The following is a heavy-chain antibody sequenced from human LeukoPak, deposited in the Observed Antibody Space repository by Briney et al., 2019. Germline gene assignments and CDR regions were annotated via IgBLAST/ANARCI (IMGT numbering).Heavy chain of an antibody. CDR1: GYTFTSYD. CDR2: MNPNSGNT. J-gene: IGHJ4*02. V-gene: IGHV1-8*01. CDR3: ASGPRRYCSSTSCYVKDY. Sequence: ASVKVPCKASGYTFTSYDINWVRQATGQGLEWMGWMNPNSGNTGYAQKFQGRVTMTRNTSISTAYMELSSLRSEDTAVYYCASGPRRYCSSTSCYVKDYWGQGTLVTVSS. D-gene: IGHD2-2*01.